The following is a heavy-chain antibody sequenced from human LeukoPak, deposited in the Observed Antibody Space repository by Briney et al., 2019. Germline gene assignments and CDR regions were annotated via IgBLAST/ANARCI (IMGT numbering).Heavy chain of an antibody. J-gene: IGHJ5*02. CDR3: AFAGTGWYKGWFDP. D-gene: IGHD6-19*01. Sequence: PSETLSLTCAVYGGSFSGYYWSWIRQPPGKGLEWIGEINHSGSTNYNPSLKSRVTISLDMSKKEFSLRLTSVTAADTAVYYCAFAGTGWYKGWFDPWGQGTLVTASS. CDR1: GGSFSGYY. CDR2: INHSGST. V-gene: IGHV4-34*01.